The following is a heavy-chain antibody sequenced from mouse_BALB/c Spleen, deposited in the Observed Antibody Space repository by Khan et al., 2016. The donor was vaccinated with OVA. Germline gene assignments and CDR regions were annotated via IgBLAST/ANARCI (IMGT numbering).Heavy chain of an antibody. V-gene: IGHV2-6-1*01. Sequence: VKLEESGPGLVAPSQSLSITCTISGFSLTNYGVHWVRQPPGKGLEWLVVIWSDGSTTYNSALKSRLTISKDNSESQVFLKRNSLQTDDTAMYFCARQPYYHYNIMDYWGQGTSVTVSS. D-gene: IGHD2-4*01. CDR2: IWSDGST. CDR3: ARQPYYHYNIMDY. CDR1: GFSLTNYG. J-gene: IGHJ4*01.